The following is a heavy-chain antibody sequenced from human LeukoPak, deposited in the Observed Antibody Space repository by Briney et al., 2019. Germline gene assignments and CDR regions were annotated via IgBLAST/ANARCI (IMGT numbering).Heavy chain of an antibody. CDR1: GFTFSSYS. CDR3: ARPRIWGFDY. Sequence: GGSLRLSCAASGFTFSSYSMNWVRQAPGKGLEWVSSISSGSSYIYYADSVKGRFTISRDNAKNSLYLQMNSLRAEDTAVYYCARPRIWGFDYWGQGTLVTVSS. D-gene: IGHD3-16*01. J-gene: IGHJ4*02. CDR2: ISSGSSYI. V-gene: IGHV3-21*01.